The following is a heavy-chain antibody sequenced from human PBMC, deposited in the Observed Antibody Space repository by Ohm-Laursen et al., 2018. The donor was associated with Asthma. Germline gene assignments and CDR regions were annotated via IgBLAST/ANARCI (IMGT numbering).Heavy chain of an antibody. D-gene: IGHD3-9*01. CDR3: ARRYYDILTGYFVGWFDP. Sequence: GSSVKVSCKVSGYTFTSYGISWVRQAPGQGLEWMGWISAYNGNTNYAQKLQGRVTMTTDTSTSTAYMELRSLRSDDTAVYYCARRYYDILTGYFVGWFDPWGQGTLVTVSS. CDR1: GYTFTSYG. CDR2: ISAYNGNT. J-gene: IGHJ5*02. V-gene: IGHV1-18*04.